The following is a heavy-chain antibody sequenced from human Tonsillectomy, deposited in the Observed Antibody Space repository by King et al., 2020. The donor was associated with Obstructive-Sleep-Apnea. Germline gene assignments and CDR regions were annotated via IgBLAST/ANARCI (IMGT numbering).Heavy chain of an antibody. Sequence: QLVQSGAEVKKPGASVKVSCKASGYTFTSYYMHWVRPAPGQGLEWMGIINPSGGSTSYAQKFQGRVTMTRDTSTSTVYMELSSLRSEDTAVYYCARDAVGGVWYYDSSGYSNAFDIWGQGTMVTVSS. V-gene: IGHV1-46*01. CDR3: ARDAVGGVWYYDSSGYSNAFDI. CDR1: GYTFTSYY. D-gene: IGHD3-22*01. CDR2: INPSGGST. J-gene: IGHJ3*02.